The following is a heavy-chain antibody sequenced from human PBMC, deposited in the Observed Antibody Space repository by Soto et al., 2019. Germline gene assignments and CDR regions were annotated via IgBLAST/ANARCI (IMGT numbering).Heavy chain of an antibody. V-gene: IGHV3-30-3*01. D-gene: IGHD6-13*01. Sequence: QVQLVESGGGVVQPGRSLRLSCAASGFTFSSYAMHWVRQAPGKGLEWVAVISYDGSNKYYADSVKGRFTISRDNSKNTLYLQMNSLRAEDTAVYYCARDPAADMEEDWYFDLWGRGTLVTVSS. J-gene: IGHJ2*01. CDR3: ARDPAADMEEDWYFDL. CDR1: GFTFSSYA. CDR2: ISYDGSNK.